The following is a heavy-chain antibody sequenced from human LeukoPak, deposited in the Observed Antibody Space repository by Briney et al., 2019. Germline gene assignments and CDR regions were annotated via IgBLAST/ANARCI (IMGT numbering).Heavy chain of an antibody. CDR2: IYHSGST. D-gene: IGHD3-16*01. V-gene: IGHV4-4*02. Sequence: SETLSLTCAVSGGSISSSNWWSWVRQPPGKGLEWIGEIYHSGSTNYNPSLKSRVTISVAKSKNQSSLKLSSVTAADTAVYYCARRRPIMITFGGVTDFDYWGQGTLVTVSS. J-gene: IGHJ4*02. CDR1: GGSISSSNW. CDR3: ARRRPIMITFGGVTDFDY.